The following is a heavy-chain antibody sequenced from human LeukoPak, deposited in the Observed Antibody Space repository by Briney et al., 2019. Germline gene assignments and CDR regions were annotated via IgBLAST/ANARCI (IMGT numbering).Heavy chain of an antibody. J-gene: IGHJ5*02. D-gene: IGHD6-13*01. CDR2: IIPMFNTT. CDR3: VGGGIAPLNWFDP. CDR1: GGTFSSYA. Sequence: GASVKVSCKASGGTFSSYAISWVRQAPGQGLEWMGGIIPMFNTTKYAQKFQDRVTITADKSTSTAYMELSSLRSEDTAVYYCVGGGIAPLNWFDPWGQGTLVTVSS. V-gene: IGHV1-69*06.